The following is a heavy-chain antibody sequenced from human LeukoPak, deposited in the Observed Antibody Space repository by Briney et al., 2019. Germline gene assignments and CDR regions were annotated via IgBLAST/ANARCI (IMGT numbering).Heavy chain of an antibody. Sequence: PSETLSLTCTVSGGSINSYCWSWIRQPPGKGLEWIGNIYYNGSTNYNPSLKSRVTISVDTSKNQFSLKLSFVTAADTAVYYCARMDSGYFQHWGQGTLVTVSS. CDR1: GGSINSYC. CDR2: IYYNGST. J-gene: IGHJ1*01. CDR3: ARMDSGYFQH. D-gene: IGHD3-10*01. V-gene: IGHV4-59*01.